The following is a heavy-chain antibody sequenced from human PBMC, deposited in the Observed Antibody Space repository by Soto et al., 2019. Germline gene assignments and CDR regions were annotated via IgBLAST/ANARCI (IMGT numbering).Heavy chain of an antibody. J-gene: IGHJ6*02. CDR3: AADGYCSGGSCYPGYYYYGMDV. V-gene: IGHV1-58*01. Sequence: AVKVSCKASGFTFTSSSVQWVRQARGQRLEWIGWIVVGSGNTNYAQKFQERVTITRDMSTSTAYMELSSLRSEDTAVYYCAADGYCSGGSCYPGYYYYGMDVWGQGTTVPVSS. CDR2: IVVGSGNT. D-gene: IGHD2-15*01. CDR1: GFTFTSSS.